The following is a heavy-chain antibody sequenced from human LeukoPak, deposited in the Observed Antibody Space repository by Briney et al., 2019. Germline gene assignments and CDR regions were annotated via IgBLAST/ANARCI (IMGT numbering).Heavy chain of an antibody. CDR1: GYRYTSYW. CDR2: IYPGDSDT. V-gene: IGHV5-51*01. J-gene: IGHJ4*02. D-gene: IGHD4-17*01. Sequence: GESLKIPCQGSGYRYTSYWIGWVRQMPGTGLEWMGIIYPGDSDTKYSPSFQGQVTISADKSISTTYLQWSSLKASDTAMYYCARRSTMTTIDYWGQGTLVTVSS. CDR3: ARRSTMTTIDY.